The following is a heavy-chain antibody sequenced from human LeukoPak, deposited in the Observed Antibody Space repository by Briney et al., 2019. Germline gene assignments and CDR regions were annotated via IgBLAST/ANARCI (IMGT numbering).Heavy chain of an antibody. CDR1: GGTFSSYA. CDR3: ARESRGSSSALDY. Sequence: GPSVKVSCKASGGTFSSYAISWVRQAPGQGLEWMGGIIPIFGTANYAQKFQGRVTITADKSTSTAFMELSSLRSEDTAVYYCARESRGSSSALDYWGQGTLVTVSS. V-gene: IGHV1-69*06. J-gene: IGHJ4*02. CDR2: IIPIFGTA. D-gene: IGHD6-13*01.